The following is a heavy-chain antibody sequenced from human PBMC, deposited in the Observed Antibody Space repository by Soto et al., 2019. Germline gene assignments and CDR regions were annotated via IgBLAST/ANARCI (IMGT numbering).Heavy chain of an antibody. V-gene: IGHV3-48*02. CDR3: ARGGAARPDY. CDR1: GFTFSNYG. Sequence: DVQLVESGGGLVQPGGSLRLSCAASGFTFSNYGMNWVRQAPGKGLAWVSYISSSIATIQYADSVKGRFTISRDNAKNSLYLQMNSLRDEDTAVYYCARGGAARPDYWGQGTLVTVSS. J-gene: IGHJ4*02. D-gene: IGHD6-6*01. CDR2: ISSSIATI.